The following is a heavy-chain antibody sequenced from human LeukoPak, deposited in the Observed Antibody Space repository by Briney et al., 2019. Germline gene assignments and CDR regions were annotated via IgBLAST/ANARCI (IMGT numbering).Heavy chain of an antibody. V-gene: IGHV4-31*03. D-gene: IGHD2-2*02. Sequence: PSETLSLTCTVSGGSISSGGYYWSWIRQHPGQGLEWIGYIYYSGSTYYNPSLKSRVTISVDTSKNQFSLKLSSVTAADTAVYYCARTLGYCSSTSCYTDYFDYWGQGTLVTVSS. CDR3: ARTLGYCSSTSCYTDYFDY. CDR2: IYYSGST. J-gene: IGHJ4*02. CDR1: GGSISSGGYY.